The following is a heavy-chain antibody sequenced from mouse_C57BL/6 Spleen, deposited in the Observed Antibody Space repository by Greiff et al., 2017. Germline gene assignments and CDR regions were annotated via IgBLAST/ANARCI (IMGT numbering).Heavy chain of an antibody. CDR1: GYTFTSYW. CDR2: IHPNSGST. Sequence: QVQLQQSGAELVKPGASVKLSCKASGYTFTSYWMHWVKQRPGQGLEWIGMIHPNSGSTNYNEKFKSKATLTVDKSSSTAYMQLSSLTSEDSAVYYCAREGSSGYAYWGQGTLVTVSA. CDR3: AREGSSGYAY. V-gene: IGHV1-64*01. J-gene: IGHJ3*01. D-gene: IGHD3-2*02.